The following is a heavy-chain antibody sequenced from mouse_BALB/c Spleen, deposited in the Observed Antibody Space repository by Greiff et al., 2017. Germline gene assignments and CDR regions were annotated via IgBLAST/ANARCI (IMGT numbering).Heavy chain of an antibody. D-gene: IGHD2-10*02. CDR1: GYSFTSYW. CDR2: IYPGNSDT. Sequence: VQLQQSGTVLARPGASVKMSCKASGYSFTSYWMHWVKQRPGQGLEWIGAIYPGNSDTSYNQKFKGKAKLTAVTSASTAYMELSSLTNEDSAVYYCTRGYGNEYYYAMDYWGQGTSVTVSS. J-gene: IGHJ4*01. CDR3: TRGYGNEYYYAMDY. V-gene: IGHV1-5*01.